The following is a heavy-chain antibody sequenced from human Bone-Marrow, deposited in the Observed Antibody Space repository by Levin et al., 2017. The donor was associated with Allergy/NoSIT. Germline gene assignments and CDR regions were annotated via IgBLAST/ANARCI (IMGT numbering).Heavy chain of an antibody. CDR1: GFTFSSYP. CDR2: ISDSGGRT. Sequence: ASVKVSCAASGFTFSSYPMIWVRQAPGKGPEGVSSISDSGGRTYYADSVKGRFTISRDNSKNTVYLQMNSLRAEDTAVYYCAKVISTTVDYWYGMDVWGQGTTVTVSS. V-gene: IGHV3-23*01. J-gene: IGHJ6*02. D-gene: IGHD4/OR15-4a*01. CDR3: AKVISTTVDYWYGMDV.